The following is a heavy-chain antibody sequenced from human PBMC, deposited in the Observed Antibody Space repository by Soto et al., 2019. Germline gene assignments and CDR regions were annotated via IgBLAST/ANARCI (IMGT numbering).Heavy chain of an antibody. CDR3: ARALTYYYDIDY. Sequence: GGSLRLSCAASGFTFDDYAMHWVRQAPGKGLEWVANIKQDGSGKYYVDSVKGRFTISRDNAKNMLHLQMNSLRAEDTAVYYCARALTYYYDIDYWGQGPLVPVSS. J-gene: IGHJ4*02. CDR2: IKQDGSGK. V-gene: IGHV3-7*01. D-gene: IGHD3-22*01. CDR1: GFTFDDYA.